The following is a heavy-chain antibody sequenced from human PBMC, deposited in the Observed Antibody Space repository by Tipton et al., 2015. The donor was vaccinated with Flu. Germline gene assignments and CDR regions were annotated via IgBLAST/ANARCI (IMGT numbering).Heavy chain of an antibody. J-gene: IGHJ4*02. D-gene: IGHD3-10*01. CDR2: IYTTGDT. Sequence: TLSLTCTVSGGSVSSGRYYWSWLRQTAGKGLEWIGRIYTTGDTNYNPSLESRVTMSVDTSKNEFSLKLSSVTAADTAVYYCARGSGSGTYVIFYFWGQGTLVTVSS. CDR1: GGSVSSGRYY. CDR3: ARGSGSGTYVIFYF. V-gene: IGHV4-61*02.